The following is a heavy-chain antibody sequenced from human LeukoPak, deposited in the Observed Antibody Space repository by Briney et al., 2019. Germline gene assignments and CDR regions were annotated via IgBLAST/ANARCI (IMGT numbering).Heavy chain of an antibody. CDR2: INHSGST. J-gene: IGHJ4*02. CDR1: DGSFSDYY. V-gene: IGHV4-34*01. Sequence: SETLSLTCAVFDGSFSDYYWSWIRQPPGKGLEWVGEINHSGSTNYNPSLKSRVTISVDTSKNQFSLKLSSVTAADTAVYYCARHGQWLVRPFDYWGQGTLVTVSS. CDR3: ARHGQWLVRPFDY. D-gene: IGHD6-19*01.